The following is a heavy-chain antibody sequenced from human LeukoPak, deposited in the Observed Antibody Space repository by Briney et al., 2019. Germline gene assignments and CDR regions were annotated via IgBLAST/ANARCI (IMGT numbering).Heavy chain of an antibody. V-gene: IGHV1-69*13. CDR1: GGTFSSYA. CDR2: IIPIFGTA. D-gene: IGHD4/OR15-4a*01. Sequence: SVKVSCKASGGTFSSYAISWVRQAPGQGLEWMGGIIPIFGTANYAQKFHGRVTLIADESTRTAYMEVSSLSSEDTAVYYCARARGCSLFSDYWGQGTLVTVSS. CDR3: ARARGCSLFSDY. J-gene: IGHJ4*02.